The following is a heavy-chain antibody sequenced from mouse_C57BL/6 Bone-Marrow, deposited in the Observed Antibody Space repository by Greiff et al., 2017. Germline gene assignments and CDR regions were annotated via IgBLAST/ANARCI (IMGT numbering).Heavy chain of an antibody. CDR2: IWGDGST. D-gene: IGHD2-3*01. Sequence: VQLQQSGPGLVAPSQSLSITCTVSGFSLTSYGVSWVRQPPGKGLEWLGVIWGDGSTNYHSARISRLSISKDNSKSQVFLKLNSLQTDDTATYYCVKKGTLSRDGYYFWYFDVWGTGTTVTVSS. J-gene: IGHJ1*03. CDR1: GFSLTSYG. V-gene: IGHV2-3*01. CDR3: VKKGTLSRDGYYFWYFDV.